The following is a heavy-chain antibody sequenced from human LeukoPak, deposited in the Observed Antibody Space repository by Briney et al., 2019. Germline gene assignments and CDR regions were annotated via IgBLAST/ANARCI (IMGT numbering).Heavy chain of an antibody. CDR2: IYPGDSRT. D-gene: IGHD3-10*02. CDR1: GYSTTSYW. V-gene: IGHV5-51*01. J-gene: IGHJ5*02. CDR3: ACRMFASNWFQP. Sequence: GESLKISCKGSGYSTTSYWIGWVRQMPGKGLEWMAVIYPGDSRTRYNPSFQGQVTISADKSINTAYLEWNSLKASDTALYYCACRMFASNWFQPWGQGTLVTVSS.